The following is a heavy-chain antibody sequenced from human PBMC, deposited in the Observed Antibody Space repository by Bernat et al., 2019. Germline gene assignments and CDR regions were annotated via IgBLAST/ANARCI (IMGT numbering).Heavy chain of an antibody. V-gene: IGHV3-30*18. CDR2: ISFDGSDK. CDR3: AKTSSGYYYESSDY. J-gene: IGHJ4*02. D-gene: IGHD3-22*01. Sequence: QVQLVESGGGVVQPGRSLRLSCAASGFTFSSYGMHWVRQAPGKGLEWVAVISFDGSDKYYADSVKGRFTISRDNSKNTLYLQMNSLRAEDTAVYYCAKTSSGYYYESSDYWGQGTLVTVSS. CDR1: GFTFSSYG.